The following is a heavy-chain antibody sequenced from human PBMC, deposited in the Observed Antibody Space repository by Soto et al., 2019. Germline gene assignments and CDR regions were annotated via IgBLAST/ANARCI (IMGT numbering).Heavy chain of an antibody. CDR3: ARGRFLLLFLEWLSQNDY. V-gene: IGHV1-8*01. CDR1: GYTFTSYD. CDR2: MNPNSGNT. Sequence: QVQLVQSGAEVKKPGASVKVSCKASGYTFTSYDINWVRQATGQGLEWMGWMNPNSGNTGYAQKFQGRVTMTRNTSISTAYMELSSLRSEDTAVYYCARGRFLLLFLEWLSQNDYWGQGTLVTVSS. D-gene: IGHD3-3*01. J-gene: IGHJ4*02.